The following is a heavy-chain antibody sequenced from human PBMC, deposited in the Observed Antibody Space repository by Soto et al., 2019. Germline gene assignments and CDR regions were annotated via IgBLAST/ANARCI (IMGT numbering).Heavy chain of an antibody. Sequence: GGSLRLSCAASGFSFSNYAMNWVRQAPGKGLEWVAHVSFDGTKEYYADSVKGRFTISRDNSNNTLYLKMNSLRPDDTAVFYCAKNRSPGAFWYLDLWGRGTLVTVSS. CDR1: GFSFSNYA. CDR3: AKNRSPGAFWYLDL. CDR2: VSFDGTKE. J-gene: IGHJ2*01. D-gene: IGHD3-3*02. V-gene: IGHV3-30-3*02.